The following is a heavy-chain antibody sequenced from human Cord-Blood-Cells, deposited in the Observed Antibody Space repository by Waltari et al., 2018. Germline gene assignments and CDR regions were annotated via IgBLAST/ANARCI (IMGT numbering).Heavy chain of an antibody. CDR1: GFTFSSYA. J-gene: IGHJ3*02. Sequence: QVQMVESGGGVVQPGRSLRLSCAASGFTFSSYAMHWVRQAPGKGLEGEAVISYEGSNKYYADSVKGRFTISRDNSKNTLYLQMNSRRAEDTAVYYCARDNWGSGRAFDIWGQGTMVTVSS. D-gene: IGHD7-27*01. CDR3: ARDNWGSGRAFDI. V-gene: IGHV3-30-3*01. CDR2: ISYEGSNK.